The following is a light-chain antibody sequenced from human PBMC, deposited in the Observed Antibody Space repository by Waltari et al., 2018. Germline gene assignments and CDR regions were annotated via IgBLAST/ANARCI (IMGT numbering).Light chain of an antibody. CDR2: EDY. CDR1: TPNIGNNY. Sequence: QSVLTQPPSVSAAPGQKVSISCSGSTPNIGNNYVSWYQQFPGTAPKLLIYEDYRRPSGLPDRFSGSKSGASATLDITGLQTGDEADYYCGTWDSSLGVGVLGGGTRVTVL. V-gene: IGLV1-51*01. CDR3: GTWDSSLGVGV. J-gene: IGLJ3*02.